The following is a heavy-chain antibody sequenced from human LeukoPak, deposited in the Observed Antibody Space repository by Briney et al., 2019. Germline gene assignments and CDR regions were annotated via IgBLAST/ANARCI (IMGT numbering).Heavy chain of an antibody. D-gene: IGHD2-15*01. CDR2: ISSNGGST. CDR3: ARYCSGASCYSGVDY. Sequence: GGSLRLSCAASGFTFGSYMMTWVRQAPGRGLEWVSTISSNGGSTYYADSVKGRFTISRDNSKNTLYLQMSSLRAEDTAIYYCARYCSGASCYSGVDYWGQGTLVTVSS. J-gene: IGHJ4*02. V-gene: IGHV3-23*01. CDR1: GFTFGSYM.